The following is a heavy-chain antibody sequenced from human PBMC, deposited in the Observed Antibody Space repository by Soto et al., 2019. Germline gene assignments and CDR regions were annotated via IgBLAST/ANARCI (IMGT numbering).Heavy chain of an antibody. Sequence: GGSLRLSCAASGFTFDDYAMHWVRQTPGKGLEWVSGISWNSAIIGYADSVKGRFTISRDNAKNSLYLQMNSLRAEDTALYYCAKGFMTIERPLDYWGQGALVTVAS. V-gene: IGHV3-9*01. CDR3: AKGFMTIERPLDY. J-gene: IGHJ4*02. CDR2: ISWNSAII. CDR1: GFTFDDYA. D-gene: IGHD4-17*01.